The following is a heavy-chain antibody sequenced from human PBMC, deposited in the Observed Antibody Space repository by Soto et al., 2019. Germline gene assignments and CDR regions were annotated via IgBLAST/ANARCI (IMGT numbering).Heavy chain of an antibody. Sequence: QVQLQESGPGLVKPSGTLSLTCAVSDGSISSSNWWSWVRQPPGKGLEWIGEIYHSGSTNYNPSLKSRVNISVDKSQNQFSLKLSSVTAADTAVYYCARRPTVVTLFDYWGQGTLVTVSS. CDR2: IYHSGST. V-gene: IGHV4-4*02. CDR1: DGSISSSNW. J-gene: IGHJ4*02. D-gene: IGHD4-17*01. CDR3: ARRPTVVTLFDY.